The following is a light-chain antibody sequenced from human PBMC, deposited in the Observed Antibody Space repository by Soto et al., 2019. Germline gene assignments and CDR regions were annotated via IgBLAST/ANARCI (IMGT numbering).Light chain of an antibody. CDR3: QQYNNWAKS. V-gene: IGKV3-15*01. CDR2: GAS. J-gene: IGKJ1*01. Sequence: EIVMTQSPATLSVSPRERATLSCRASQSVSSNLAWYQQKPGQAPRLLIYGASTRATGIPARFSGSGSGTEFTHTISSLQSEDFAVYYCQQYNNWAKSFGQGTKVEIK. CDR1: QSVSSN.